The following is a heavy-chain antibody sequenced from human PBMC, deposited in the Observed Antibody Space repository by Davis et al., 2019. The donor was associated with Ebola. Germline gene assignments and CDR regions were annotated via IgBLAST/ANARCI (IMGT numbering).Heavy chain of an antibody. CDR3: ARDPFTIFGVGAYDY. Sequence: GGSLRLSCVASGFTFETHAMNWVRQAPGRGLEWVSSISSSGSTIYYADSVKGRFTISRDNAKNSLYLQMNSLRAEDTAVYYCARDPFTIFGVGAYDYWGQGTLVTVSS. CDR2: ISSSGSTI. CDR1: GFTFETHA. J-gene: IGHJ4*02. V-gene: IGHV3-21*01. D-gene: IGHD3-3*01.